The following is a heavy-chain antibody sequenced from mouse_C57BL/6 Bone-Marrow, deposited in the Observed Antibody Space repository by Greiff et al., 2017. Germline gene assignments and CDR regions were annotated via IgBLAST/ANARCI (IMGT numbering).Heavy chain of an antibody. J-gene: IGHJ4*01. CDR3: AREGNYYGSSYGAMDY. V-gene: IGHV5-16*01. Sequence: EVKLMESEGGLVQPGSSMKLSCTASGFTFSDYYMAWVRQVPEKGLEWVANINYDGSSTYYLDSLKSRFIISRDNAKNILYLQMSSLKSEDTATYYCAREGNYYGSSYGAMDYWGQGTSVTVSS. D-gene: IGHD1-1*01. CDR1: GFTFSDYY. CDR2: INYDGSST.